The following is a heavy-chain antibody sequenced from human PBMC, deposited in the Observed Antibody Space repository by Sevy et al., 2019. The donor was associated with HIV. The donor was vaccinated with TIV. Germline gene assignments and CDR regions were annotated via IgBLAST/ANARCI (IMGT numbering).Heavy chain of an antibody. CDR3: ARASQVSGRYTNDY. J-gene: IGHJ4*02. CDR2: INPNNGGT. CDR1: GYTFTDYY. Sequence: ASVKVSCRASGYTFTDYYLHWVRQAPGQGLEWMGWINPNNGGTEYAQRFQGRVAMTRDTSISTVYMELSRLRSDDTAVYYCARASQVSGRYTNDYWGQGTLVTASS. V-gene: IGHV1-2*02. D-gene: IGHD3-10*01.